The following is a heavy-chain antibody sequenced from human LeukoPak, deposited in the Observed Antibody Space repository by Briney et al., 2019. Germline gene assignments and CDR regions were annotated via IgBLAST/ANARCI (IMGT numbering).Heavy chain of an antibody. V-gene: IGHV3-30*01. D-gene: IGHD2-2*01. CDR3: ARDGCSSTSCSYYFDY. Sequence: GRSLRLSCAAPGFTFSSYAMHWVRQAPGKGLEWVAVISYDGSKYYADSVKGRFTISRDNSKNTLYLQMNSLRAEDTAVYYCARDGCSSTSCSYYFDYWGQGTLVTVSS. J-gene: IGHJ4*02. CDR1: GFTFSSYA. CDR2: ISYDGSK.